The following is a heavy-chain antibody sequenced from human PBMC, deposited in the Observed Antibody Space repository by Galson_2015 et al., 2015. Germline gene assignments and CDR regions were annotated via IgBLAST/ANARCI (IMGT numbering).Heavy chain of an antibody. CDR1: GFTFSSYG. V-gene: IGHV3-33*01. Sequence: SLRLSCAASGFTFSSYGMHWVRQAPGKGLEWVAVIWYDGSNKYYADSVKGRFTVSRDNSKNTLYLQMNSLRAEDTAVYYCARAVEWALAGYWGQGTLVTVSS. D-gene: IGHD3-3*01. CDR3: ARAVEWALAGY. CDR2: IWYDGSNK. J-gene: IGHJ4*02.